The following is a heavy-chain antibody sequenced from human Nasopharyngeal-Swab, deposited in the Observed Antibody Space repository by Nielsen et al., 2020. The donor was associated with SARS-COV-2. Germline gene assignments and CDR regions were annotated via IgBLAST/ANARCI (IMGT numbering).Heavy chain of an antibody. V-gene: IGHV3-53*01. CDR3: ATGACDY. Sequence: GESLKISCAVSGFSISSTLINWVRQAPGKGLEWISLINSAGEGVYGDSVKGRFTISRDTSKNTVSLQMNSLRAEDTAVYYCATGACDYWGQGALVTVSS. J-gene: IGHJ4*02. CDR2: INSAGEG. CDR1: GFSISSTL.